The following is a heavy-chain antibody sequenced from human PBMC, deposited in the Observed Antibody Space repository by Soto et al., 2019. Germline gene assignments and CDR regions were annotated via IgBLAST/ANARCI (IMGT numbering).Heavy chain of an antibody. CDR3: ARDPICSNCVCYWYFDL. J-gene: IGHJ2*01. CDR1: GFTFSSYS. D-gene: IGHD2-8*01. CDR2: ISSSSSYI. V-gene: IGHV3-21*01. Sequence: GGSLRLSCAASGFTFSSYSMNWVRQAPGKGLEWVSSISSSSSYIYYADSVKGRFTISRDNAKNSLYLQMNSLRAEDTAVYYCARDPICSNCVCYWYFDLWGRGTLVTVSS.